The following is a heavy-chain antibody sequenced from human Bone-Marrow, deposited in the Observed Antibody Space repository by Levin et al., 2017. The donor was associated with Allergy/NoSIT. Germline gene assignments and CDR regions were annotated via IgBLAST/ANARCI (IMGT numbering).Heavy chain of an antibody. J-gene: IGHJ5*02. CDR2: SIPIVGVT. V-gene: IGHV1-69*02. CDR3: AGRGDWYAT. D-gene: IGHD2-21*02. CDR1: GGTFSDFT. Sequence: ASVKVSCKASGGTFSDFTITWLRQAPGQGLEWMGTSIPIVGVTNYAQNFRGRVTSTADKAMSTAFLELNSMTSEDTGKYYCAGRGDWYATWGQGTLVTVSS.